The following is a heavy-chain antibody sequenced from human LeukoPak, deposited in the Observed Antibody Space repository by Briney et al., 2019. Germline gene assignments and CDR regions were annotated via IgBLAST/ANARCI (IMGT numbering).Heavy chain of an antibody. CDR1: GGSISSGGYS. J-gene: IGHJ4*02. CDR3: ARHFAVYFWSAWGYFDY. CDR2: IYHSGST. D-gene: IGHD3-3*01. Sequence: SETLSLTCAVSGGSISSGGYSWSWIRQPPGKGLEWIGYIYHSGSTYYNPSLKSRVTISVDTSKNQFSLKLSSVTAADTAVYYCARHFAVYFWSAWGYFDYWGQGTLVTVSS. V-gene: IGHV4-30-2*01.